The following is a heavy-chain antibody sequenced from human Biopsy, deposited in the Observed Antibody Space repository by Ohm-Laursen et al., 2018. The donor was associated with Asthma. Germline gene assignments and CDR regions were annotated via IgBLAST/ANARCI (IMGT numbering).Heavy chain of an antibody. CDR3: AKELFPGWELRRGPDS. D-gene: IGHD1-26*01. CDR1: GFTFSTYG. J-gene: IGHJ4*02. CDR2: ISFDGSNE. Sequence: LSLTCATSGFTFSTYGMHWVRQAPGKGLEWVAVISFDGSNEDYADSVKGRFTISRDNSKNTLFLEMNSLRPEDTAVYYCAKELFPGWELRRGPDSWGQGTLVTVSS. V-gene: IGHV3-30*18.